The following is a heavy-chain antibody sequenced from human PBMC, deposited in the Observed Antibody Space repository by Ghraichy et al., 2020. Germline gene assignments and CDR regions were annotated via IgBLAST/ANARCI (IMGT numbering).Heavy chain of an antibody. Sequence: GGSLRLSCAASGFTFSSDAMSWVRQALGKGMEWGSAISGSGGSTYYADSVKGRFTISRDNSKNTLYLQMNSLRAEDTAVYYCAKGRSSGWYLYYFDYWGQGTLVTVSS. CDR2: ISGSGGST. CDR3: AKGRSSGWYLYYFDY. J-gene: IGHJ4*02. CDR1: GFTFSSDA. D-gene: IGHD6-19*01. V-gene: IGHV3-23*01.